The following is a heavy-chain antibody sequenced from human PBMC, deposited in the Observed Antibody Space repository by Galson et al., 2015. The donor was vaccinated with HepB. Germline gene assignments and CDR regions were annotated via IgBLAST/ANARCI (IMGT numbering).Heavy chain of an antibody. CDR3: AKVVLTWFGELSTPTWFDP. CDR1: GFTFGTYG. J-gene: IGHJ5*02. Sequence: LRLSCAASGFTFGTYGMNWVRQPPGKGLEWIGEIKFSGRTNYNPSLESRVTISLDTSKNQFSLKLTSVTAADTAVYYCAKVVLTWFGELSTPTWFDPWGQGTLVTVSS. D-gene: IGHD3-10*01. CDR2: IKFSGRT. V-gene: IGHV4-34*01.